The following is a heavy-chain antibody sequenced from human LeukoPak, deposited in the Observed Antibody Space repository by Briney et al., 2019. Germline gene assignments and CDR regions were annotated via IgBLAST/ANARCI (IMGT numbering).Heavy chain of an antibody. CDR1: GYTFTSYY. CDR2: INPSGGST. Sequence: ASVKVSCKASGYTFTSYYMHWVRQAPGQGLEWMGIINPSGGSTSYAQKFQGRVTMTRDTSTSTAYMELRSLRSDDTAVYYCARDSSSWYAPHGYWGQGTLVTVSS. J-gene: IGHJ4*02. D-gene: IGHD6-13*01. V-gene: IGHV1-46*01. CDR3: ARDSSSWYAPHGY.